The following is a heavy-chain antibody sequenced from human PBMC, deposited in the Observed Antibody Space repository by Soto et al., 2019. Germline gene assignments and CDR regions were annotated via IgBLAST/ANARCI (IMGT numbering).Heavy chain of an antibody. CDR1: GFSLSTSGVG. J-gene: IGHJ4*02. CDR2: IYWDDDK. D-gene: IGHD2-2*01. CDR3: YLEGYCSSTSCSNFDY. V-gene: IGHV2-5*02. Sequence: SGPTLVKPTQTLTLTCTFSGFSLSTSGVGVGWIRQPPGKALEWLALIYWDDDKRYSPSLKSRLTITKDTSKNQVVLTMTNMDHVDTATYYCYLEGYCSSTSCSNFDYWGQGTLVTVSS.